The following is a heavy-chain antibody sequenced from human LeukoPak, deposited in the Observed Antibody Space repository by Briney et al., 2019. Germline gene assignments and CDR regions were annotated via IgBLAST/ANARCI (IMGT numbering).Heavy chain of an antibody. V-gene: IGHV2-70*11. J-gene: IGHJ4*02. CDR3: ARIQMTKGRFYFDF. CDR1: GFSLSTIGMC. CDR2: IDWDDDK. Sequence: ESGPTLVNPTQTLTLTCTFSGFSLSTIGMCVTWFRQPPGKALEWLARIDWDDDKWYNTSLKTRLTISKDTSKNLVVLTMTNMDPVETGPYFCARIQMTKGRFYFDFWGQGGLVNV. D-gene: IGHD5-24*01.